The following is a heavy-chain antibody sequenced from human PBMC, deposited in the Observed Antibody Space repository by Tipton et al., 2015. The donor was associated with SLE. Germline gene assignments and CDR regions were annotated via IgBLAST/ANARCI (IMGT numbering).Heavy chain of an antibody. CDR3: ARLPYLWQWLVRAFDI. CDR1: GGSFSGYY. V-gene: IGHV4-34*01. D-gene: IGHD6-19*01. Sequence: LRLSCAVYGGSFSGYYWSWIRQPPGKGLEWIGEINHSGSTYYNPSLKSRVTISVDTSKNQFSLKLSSVTAADTAVYYCARLPYLWQWLVRAFDIWGQGTMVTVSS. J-gene: IGHJ3*02. CDR2: INHSGST.